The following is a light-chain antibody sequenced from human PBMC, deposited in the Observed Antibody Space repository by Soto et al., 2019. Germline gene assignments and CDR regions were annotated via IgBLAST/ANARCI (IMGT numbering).Light chain of an antibody. CDR2: KAS. CDR3: QQYNSYPT. J-gene: IGKJ1*01. CDR1: QSISSW. V-gene: IGKV1-5*03. Sequence: DIQMTQSPSTLSASGGDRVTITCRASQSISSWLAWYQQKPGKAPKLLIYKASSLESGVPSRFSGSGSGTEFTLTISRLQPDDFATYYCQQYNSYPTFGQGTKVEIK.